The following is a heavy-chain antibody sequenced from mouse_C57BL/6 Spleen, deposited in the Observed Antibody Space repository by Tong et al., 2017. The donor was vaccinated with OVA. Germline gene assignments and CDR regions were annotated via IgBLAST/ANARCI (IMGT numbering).Heavy chain of an antibody. J-gene: IGHJ2*01. D-gene: IGHD4-1*01. Sequence: EVQLQESGGGLVQPKGSLKLSCAASGFSFNTYAMNWVRQAPGKGLEWVARIRSKSNNYATYYADSVKDRFTISRDDSESMLYLQMNNLKTEDTAMYYCVRQGANWVYYFDYWGQGTTLTVSS. CDR2: IRSKSNNYAT. V-gene: IGHV10-1*01. CDR3: VRQGANWVYYFDY. CDR1: GFSFNTYA.